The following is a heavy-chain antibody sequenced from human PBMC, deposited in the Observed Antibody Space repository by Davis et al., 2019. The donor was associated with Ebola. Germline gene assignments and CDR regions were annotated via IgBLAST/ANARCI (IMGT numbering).Heavy chain of an antibody. D-gene: IGHD3-10*01. J-gene: IGHJ4*02. CDR1: GYGFADYW. CDR3: ARQESLYGWSDY. Sequence: GESLKIPCKASGYGFADYWIAWVRQSPGKSLEWMGVMYAGDSDTRYSPSFEGQVTMSVDRYITTAFLQWSSLRASDTAIYYCARQESLYGWSDYWGQGTLVTVSS. V-gene: IGHV5-51*01. CDR2: MYAGDSDT.